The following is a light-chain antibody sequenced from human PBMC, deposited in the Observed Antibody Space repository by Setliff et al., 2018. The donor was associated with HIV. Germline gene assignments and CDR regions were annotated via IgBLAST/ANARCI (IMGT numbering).Light chain of an antibody. CDR3: NSYTSSSTPYV. CDR1: SSDVGGYNY. J-gene: IGLJ1*01. Sequence: QSALTQPASVSGSPGQSITISCTGTSSDVGGYNYVSWYQQHPGKAPKLMIYDVSKRPSGVSSRFSGSKSGNTASLTISGLQAEDEADYYCNSYTSSSTPYVFGTGTKVTVL. CDR2: DVS. V-gene: IGLV2-14*01.